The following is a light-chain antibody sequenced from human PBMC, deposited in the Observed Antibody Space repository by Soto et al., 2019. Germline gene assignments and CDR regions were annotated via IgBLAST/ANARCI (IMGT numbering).Light chain of an antibody. CDR1: QSVGSIY. J-gene: IGKJ5*01. CDR3: QQYNDWPRT. Sequence: DIVLPESPGTLSVSPGERSTLSCRASQSVGSIYLAWYQQKPGQAPRLLIYGSSTRATGVPARFSGSASGTEFTLTISSLQSEDFGVYYCQQYNDWPRTLGQGRRLETK. V-gene: IGKV3-15*01. CDR2: GSS.